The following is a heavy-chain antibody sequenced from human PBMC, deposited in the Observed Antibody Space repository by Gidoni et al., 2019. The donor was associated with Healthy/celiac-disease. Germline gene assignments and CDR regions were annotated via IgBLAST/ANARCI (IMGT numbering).Heavy chain of an antibody. CDR1: GGSISSYY. D-gene: IGHD5-18*01. CDR2: TYYSGST. CDR3: ARTDVDTAMVDV. J-gene: IGHJ6*02. V-gene: IGHV4-59*01. Sequence: QVQLQESGPGLVKPSETLSLTCTVSGGSISSYYWSWIRQPPGKGLEWTGYTYYSGSTNYNPSLKSRVTISVDTSKNQFSLKLSSVTAADTAVYYCARTDVDTAMVDVWGQGTTVTVSS.